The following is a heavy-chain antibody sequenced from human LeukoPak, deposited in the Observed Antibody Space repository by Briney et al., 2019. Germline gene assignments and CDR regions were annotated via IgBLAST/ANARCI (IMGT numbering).Heavy chain of an antibody. CDR3: AKDEDTAILVE. D-gene: IGHD5-18*01. CDR1: GFTFSSYA. CDR2: ISGSGGST. V-gene: IGHV3-23*01. J-gene: IGHJ4*02. Sequence: GGSLRFSCAASGFTFSSYAMRWVRQAPGKGLEWVSAISGSGGSTYYAVSVKGRFTISRDNSTNTLYLQMNSLRGEDTAVCYCAKDEDTAILVEGGEGTLVTVSS.